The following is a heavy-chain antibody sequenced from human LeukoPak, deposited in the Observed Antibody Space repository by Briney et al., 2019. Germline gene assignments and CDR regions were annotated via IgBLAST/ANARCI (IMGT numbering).Heavy chain of an antibody. D-gene: IGHD3-16*01. V-gene: IGHV3-7*04. Sequence: GGSLRLSCAASGFTFTTYWMSWVRQAPGKGLEWVANINQDGSVKYFVDSVKGRFAISRDNAQNSLFLQMNSLRAEDTAVYYCARWGGGFDYWGQGTLVTVSS. CDR3: ARWGGGFDY. CDR2: INQDGSVK. J-gene: IGHJ4*02. CDR1: GFTFTTYW.